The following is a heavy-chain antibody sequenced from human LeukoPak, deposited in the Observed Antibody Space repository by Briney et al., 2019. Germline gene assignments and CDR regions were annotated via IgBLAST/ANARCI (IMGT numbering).Heavy chain of an antibody. V-gene: IGHV3-11*01. CDR3: ARGKRRFDY. CDR2: ISGRGCSM. Sequence: PGGSLRLSCAASGFSFNEYYMTWNRQAPGKGLEWVAYISGRGCSMYYADSVKGRFTISRDNARNSLYLNMSSLRADDTAVYYCARGKRRFDYWGQGTLVTVSS. CDR1: GFSFNEYY. J-gene: IGHJ4*02.